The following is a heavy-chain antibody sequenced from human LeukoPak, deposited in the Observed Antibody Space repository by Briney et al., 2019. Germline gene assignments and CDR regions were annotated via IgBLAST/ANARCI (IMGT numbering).Heavy chain of an antibody. J-gene: IGHJ4*02. D-gene: IGHD6-13*01. V-gene: IGHV4-59*01. CDR2: IYYSGST. CDR3: ARESIAAAGIDY. Sequence: SETLSLTCTVSGGSISSYYWSWIRQPPGKGLEWIGYIYYSGSTNYNPSLKSRVTISVDTSKNQFSLKLSSVTAADTAAYYCARESIAAAGIDYWGQGTLVTVSS. CDR1: GGSISSYY.